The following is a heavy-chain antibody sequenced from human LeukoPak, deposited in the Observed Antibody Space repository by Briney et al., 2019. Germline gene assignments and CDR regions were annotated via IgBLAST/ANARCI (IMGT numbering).Heavy chain of an antibody. CDR2: MFYRGST. CDR1: GVSISTSTHY. V-gene: IGHV4-39*01. D-gene: IGHD2-15*01. Sequence: SETLSLTCTVSGVSISTSTHYWAWIRQPPGKGLEWIASMFYRGSTYYNASLRSRVTLSVDTSMNQFSLKLSSVTASDTATFYCVRQGGWGGAASLIEFWGQGTLVTVSS. CDR3: VRQGGWGGAASLIEF. J-gene: IGHJ4*02.